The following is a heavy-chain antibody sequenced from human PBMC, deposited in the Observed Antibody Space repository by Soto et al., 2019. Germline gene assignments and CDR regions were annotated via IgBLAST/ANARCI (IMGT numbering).Heavy chain of an antibody. CDR1: GGTFGGFG. CDR2: ISSSSSYI. D-gene: IGHD3-22*01. CDR3: ARCAGDIYESSGPGVFDY. V-gene: IGHV3-21*01. Sequence: AGGSLRVWWGAAGGTFGGFGGNWVRPAPGKGLEWVSSISSSSSYIYYADSVKGRFTISRDNAKNSLYLQMNSLKAEDTAVYYCARCAGDIYESSGPGVFDYWGQGTLVTVSS. J-gene: IGHJ4*02.